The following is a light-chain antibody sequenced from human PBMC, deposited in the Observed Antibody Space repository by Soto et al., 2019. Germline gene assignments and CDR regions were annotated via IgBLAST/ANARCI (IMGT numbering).Light chain of an antibody. CDR1: QSVLYSSNNKNY. CDR2: WAS. J-gene: IGKJ1*01. CDR3: QQYYSTPRT. Sequence: DIVMTQSPDSLAVSLGERATINCKSSQSVLYSSNNKNYLAWYQQKPGQPPKLLIYWASTRESGVPDLFCGSGSGTDFTLTISSLQAEDVAVYYCQQYYSTPRTFGQGTKVEIK. V-gene: IGKV4-1*01.